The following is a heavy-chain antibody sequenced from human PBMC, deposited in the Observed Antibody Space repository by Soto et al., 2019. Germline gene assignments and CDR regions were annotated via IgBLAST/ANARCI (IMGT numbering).Heavy chain of an antibody. CDR2: IYHSGST. J-gene: IGHJ3*02. CDR3: ASMEPTYYYDSSGPRGAFDI. V-gene: IGHV4-4*02. D-gene: IGHD3-22*01. CDR1: GGSISSSNW. Sequence: SETLSLTCAVSGGSISSSNWWSWVRQPPGKGLEWIGEIYHSGSTNYNPSLKSRVTISVDKSKNQFSLKLSSVTAADTAVYYCASMEPTYYYDSSGPRGAFDIWGQGTMVTVSS.